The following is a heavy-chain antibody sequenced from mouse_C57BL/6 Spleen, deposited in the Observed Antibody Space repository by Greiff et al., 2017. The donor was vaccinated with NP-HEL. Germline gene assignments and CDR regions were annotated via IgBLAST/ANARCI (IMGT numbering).Heavy chain of an antibody. V-gene: IGHV1-26*01. CDR2: INPNNGGT. D-gene: IGHD1-1*01. CDR1: GYTFTDYY. Sequence: EVQLQQSGPELVKPGASVKISCKASGYTFTDYYMNWVKQSHGKSLEWIGDINPNNGGTSYNQKFKGKATLTVDKSSSTAYMELRSLTSEDSAVYYCARGERVVETGAFDYWGQGTTRTVSS. J-gene: IGHJ2*01. CDR3: ARGERVVETGAFDY.